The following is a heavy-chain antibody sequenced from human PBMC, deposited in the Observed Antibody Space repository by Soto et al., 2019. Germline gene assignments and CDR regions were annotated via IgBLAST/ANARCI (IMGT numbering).Heavy chain of an antibody. V-gene: IGHV4-31*03. CDR3: ARVSRMWWELPYFDS. CDR2: FHYSGST. J-gene: IGHJ4*02. D-gene: IGHD1-26*01. Sequence: QVQLQESGPGLVKPSQTLSLTCTVSGGSISSGGYYWSWIRQHPGKGLEWIGYFHYSGSTYYNPSLKSRVTISVATSKNQFSLNLSSVTAADTAVYYCARVSRMWWELPYFDSWGQGTLVTVSS. CDR1: GGSISSGGYY.